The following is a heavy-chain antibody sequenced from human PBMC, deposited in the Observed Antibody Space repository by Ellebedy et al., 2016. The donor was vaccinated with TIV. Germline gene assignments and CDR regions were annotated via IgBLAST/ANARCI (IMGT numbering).Heavy chain of an antibody. D-gene: IGHD6-13*01. CDR3: ARDEAAGTDY. V-gene: IGHV3-21*01. CDR2: ISSSSSYI. Sequence: GESLKISXAASGFTFSSYSMNWVRQAPGKGLEWVSSISSSSSYIYYADSVKGRFTISRDNAKNSLYLQMNSLRAEDTAVYYCARDEAAGTDYWGQGTLVTVSS. J-gene: IGHJ4*02. CDR1: GFTFSSYS.